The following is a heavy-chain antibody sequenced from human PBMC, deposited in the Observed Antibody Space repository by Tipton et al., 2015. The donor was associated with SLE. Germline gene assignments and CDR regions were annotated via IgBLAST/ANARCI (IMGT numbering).Heavy chain of an antibody. D-gene: IGHD3-22*01. V-gene: IGHV1-18*01. Sequence: QLVQSGAEVKKPGASVKVPCKASGYTFTSYDINWVRQAPGQGLEWMGWISAYNGNTNYAQKLQGRVTMTTDTSTSTAYMELRSLRSDDTAVYYCARAPADYYDSPERYWGQGTLVTVSS. J-gene: IGHJ4*02. CDR1: GYTFTSYD. CDR2: ISAYNGNT. CDR3: ARAPADYYDSPERY.